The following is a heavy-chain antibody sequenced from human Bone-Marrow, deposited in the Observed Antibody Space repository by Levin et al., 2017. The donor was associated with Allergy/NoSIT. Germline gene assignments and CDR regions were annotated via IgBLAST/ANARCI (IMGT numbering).Heavy chain of an antibody. D-gene: IGHD6-19*01. J-gene: IGHJ1*01. Sequence: GESLKISCAASGFSFSSFPMSWVRQVPGGGLEWVSTIGGDGAEILYRDSVKGRFTISRDDSKNTVYLEMNRLRAEDTAVYYCAKKEKSGWHLNFHHWGQGTLVTVSS. CDR2: IGGDGAEI. V-gene: IGHV3-23*01. CDR3: AKKEKSGWHLNFHH. CDR1: GFSFSSFP.